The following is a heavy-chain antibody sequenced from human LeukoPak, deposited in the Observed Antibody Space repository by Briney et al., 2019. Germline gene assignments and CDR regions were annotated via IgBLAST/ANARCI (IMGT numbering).Heavy chain of an antibody. D-gene: IGHD3-10*01. CDR3: ANALLYYYGSGSYFRVDACDI. J-gene: IGHJ3*02. V-gene: IGHV3-30*18. CDR2: ISYDGSNK. Sequence: GGSLRLSCAASGFTFSSYGMHWVRQAPGKGLEWVAVISYDGSNKYYADSVKGRFTISRDNSKNTLYLQMNSLRAEDTAVYYCANALLYYYGSGSYFRVDACDIWGQGTMVTVSS. CDR1: GFTFSSYG.